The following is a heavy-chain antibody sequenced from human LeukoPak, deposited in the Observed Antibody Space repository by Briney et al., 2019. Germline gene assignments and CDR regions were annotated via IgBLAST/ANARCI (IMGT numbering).Heavy chain of an antibody. CDR1: GASIRSYY. J-gene: IGHJ5*02. V-gene: IGHV4-4*07. Sequence: PSETLSLTCTVSGASIRSYYWSWIRQPAGMRLEWIGRVYTDGSTNYNPSLRSRVTISVDTSKNQFSLKVNSVTAADTAVYYWXXXXXXXDSGDVPNAWFDPWGQGTLVIVSS. CDR3: XXXXXXXDSGDVPNAWFDP. CDR2: VYTDGST. D-gene: IGHD3-22*01.